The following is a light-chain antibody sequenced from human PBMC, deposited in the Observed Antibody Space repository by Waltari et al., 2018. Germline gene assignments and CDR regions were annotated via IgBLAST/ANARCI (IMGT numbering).Light chain of an antibody. Sequence: DIVMTQSPDSLAVSLGERATINCKSSQSVLYRSNNKNYLAWYQQKPGQPPKLLIYLASTRESGVPDRFSGSGSGTDFTLTISSLQAEDVAVYYCQQYYSTPPTFGQGTKVEIK. CDR1: QSVLYRSNNKNY. V-gene: IGKV4-1*01. CDR3: QQYYSTPPT. J-gene: IGKJ1*01. CDR2: LAS.